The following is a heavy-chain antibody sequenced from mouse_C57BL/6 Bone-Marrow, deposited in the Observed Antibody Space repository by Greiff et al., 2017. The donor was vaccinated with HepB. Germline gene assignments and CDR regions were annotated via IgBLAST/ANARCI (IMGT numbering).Heavy chain of an antibody. CDR3: ARRDDYEGVWFAY. V-gene: IGHV5-17*01. D-gene: IGHD2-4*01. CDR1: GFTFSDYG. J-gene: IGHJ3*01. CDR2: ISSGSSTI. Sequence: EVKLMESGGGLVKPGGSLKLSCAASGFTFSDYGMHWVRQAPEKGLEWVAYISSGSSTIYYADTVKGRFTISRDNAKNTLFLQMTSLRSEDTAMYYCARRDDYEGVWFAYWGQGTLFTVSA.